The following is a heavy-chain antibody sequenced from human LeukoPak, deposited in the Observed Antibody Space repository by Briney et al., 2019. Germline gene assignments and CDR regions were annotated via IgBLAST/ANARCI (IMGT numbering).Heavy chain of an antibody. CDR1: GGSISSGSYY. Sequence: SETLSLTCTISGGSISSGSYYWSWIRQPAGKGLEWIGRIYTSGSTNYNPSLKSRVTISVDTSKNQFSLKLSSVTAADTAVYYCARDRDSSSINWFDPWGQGTLITVSS. V-gene: IGHV4-61*02. J-gene: IGHJ5*02. D-gene: IGHD6-13*01. CDR2: IYTSGST. CDR3: ARDRDSSSINWFDP.